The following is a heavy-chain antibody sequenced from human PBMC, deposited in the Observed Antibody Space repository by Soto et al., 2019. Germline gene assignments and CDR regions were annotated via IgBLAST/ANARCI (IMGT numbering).Heavy chain of an antibody. CDR1: GFTFSSYS. CDR2: ISSSSSYI. V-gene: IGHV3-21*01. D-gene: IGHD2-15*01. J-gene: IGHJ6*02. CDR3: ARERWAYCSGGSCYEGHYYYYGMDV. Sequence: EVQLVESGGGLVKPGGSLRLSCAASGFTFSSYSMNWVRQAPGKGLEWVSSISSSSSYIYYADSVKGRFTIARDNAKNSLYLQMNSLRAEDTAVYYCARERWAYCSGGSCYEGHYYYYGMDVWGQGTTVTVSS.